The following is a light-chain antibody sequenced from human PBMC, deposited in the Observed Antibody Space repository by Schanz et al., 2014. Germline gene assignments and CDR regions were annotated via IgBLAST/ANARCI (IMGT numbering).Light chain of an antibody. V-gene: IGLV2-14*01. J-gene: IGLJ1*01. CDR2: DVS. CDR1: SSDVGGYNY. Sequence: QSALTQPASVSGSPGQSITISCTGTSSDVGGYNYVSWYQQHPGKAPKLMIYDVSNRPSGLSPRFSGSKSGNTAFLTISGLLAEDEADYYCGAYTSSYTYVFGTGTKLTVL. CDR3: GAYTSSYTYV.